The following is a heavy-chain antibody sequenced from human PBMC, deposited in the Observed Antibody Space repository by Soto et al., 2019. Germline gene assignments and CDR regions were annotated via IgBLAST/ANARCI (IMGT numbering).Heavy chain of an antibody. CDR2: ISGTGYNT. CDR1: GFPFTRYA. CDR3: AKAGFSSSWSPTYFDY. D-gene: IGHD6-13*01. J-gene: IGHJ4*02. V-gene: IGHV3-23*01. Sequence: PGGSLRLSCAASGFPFTRYAMNWVRLAPGKGLEWVSAISGTGYNTYYADSVKGRFTISRDNTKNTLYLQMNSLRAEDTAVYYCAKAGFSSSWSPTYFDYWGQGTLVTVSS.